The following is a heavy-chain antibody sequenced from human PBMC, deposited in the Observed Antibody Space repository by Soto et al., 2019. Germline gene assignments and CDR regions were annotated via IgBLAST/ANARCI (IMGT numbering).Heavy chain of an antibody. CDR2: INAGNGNA. CDR1: GYTFTNYA. J-gene: IGHJ5*02. V-gene: IGHV1-3*01. D-gene: IGHD3-9*01. Sequence: GASVKVSCKASGYTFTNYAMHWVRQAPGQRPEWMGWINAGNGNAKYSQKFQGRVTITRDTSASTDYMELSSLRSEDTAVYSCAILRYFGEGMGFDPWGQGTLVTVSS. CDR3: AILRYFGEGMGFDP.